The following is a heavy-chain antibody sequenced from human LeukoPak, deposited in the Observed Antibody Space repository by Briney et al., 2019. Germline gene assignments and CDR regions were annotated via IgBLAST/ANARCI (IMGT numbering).Heavy chain of an antibody. V-gene: IGHV4-39*01. J-gene: IGHJ3*02. D-gene: IGHD3-22*01. CDR1: GGSISSSTHY. Sequence: SETLSLTCTVSGGSISSSTHYWGWIRRSPGKGLEWIGSMYNSGSISYNPSLRSRVTITVDTSKNQFSLNFNSVTAADTALYFCARNETSGYFDIWGQGTMVTVYS. CDR3: ARNETSGYFDI. CDR2: MYNSGSI.